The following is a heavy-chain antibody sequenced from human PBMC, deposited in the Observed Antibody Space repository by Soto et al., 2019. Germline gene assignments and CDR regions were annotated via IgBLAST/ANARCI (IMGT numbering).Heavy chain of an antibody. CDR3: TRGPRPSSVGTGAF. CDR2: ISDDGSRA. J-gene: IGHJ4*02. D-gene: IGHD3-10*01. CDR1: GFTFSMYW. Sequence: EVQLVESGGDLVQPGGSLRLSCTASGFTFSMYWMHWVRQVPGKGPEWVSRISDDGSRADYADSVKGRFTISRDNAKNTLYLEMHVLRADDTAVYYCTRGPRPSSVGTGAFWVQGTPVTVSS. V-gene: IGHV3-74*01.